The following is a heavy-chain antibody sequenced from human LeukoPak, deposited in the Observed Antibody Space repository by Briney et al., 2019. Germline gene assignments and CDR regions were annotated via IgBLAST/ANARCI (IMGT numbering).Heavy chain of an antibody. CDR1: PGSISGYY. D-gene: IGHD6-13*01. CDR2: IYSSGST. CDR3: AGHLLIAAAGEDPFDY. J-gene: IGHJ4*02. V-gene: IGHV4-59*08. Sequence: PSETLSLTCILSPGSISGYYWSSIRHPPGKGLEWIAYIYSSGSTHYNPSLRSRDTISVDTSKNQLSLNQRPVIAADTPVYYCAGHLLIAAAGEDPFDYWGEGGLVTVCS.